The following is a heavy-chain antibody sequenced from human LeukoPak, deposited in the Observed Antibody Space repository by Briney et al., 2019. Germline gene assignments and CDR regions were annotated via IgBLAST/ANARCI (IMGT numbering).Heavy chain of an antibody. CDR3: ARHQRWLQFRGQYYFDY. V-gene: IGHV4-39*01. CDR2: IHYSGNT. CDR1: GGSISSGSYY. J-gene: IGHJ4*02. Sequence: PSETLSLTCSVSGGSISSGSYYWNWIRQPPGKGLEWIGSIHYSGNTYYNLSLKSRVTISVDTSKNQLSLKLSSVTAADTAVYYCARHQRWLQFRGQYYFDYWGQGTLVTVSS. D-gene: IGHD5-24*01.